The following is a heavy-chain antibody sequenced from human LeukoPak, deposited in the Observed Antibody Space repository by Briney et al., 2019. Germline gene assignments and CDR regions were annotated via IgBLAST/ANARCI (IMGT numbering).Heavy chain of an antibody. CDR2: ISWNSGSI. J-gene: IGHJ4*02. D-gene: IGHD3-22*01. Sequence: SLRLSCAASGFTFDDYAMHWVRQAPGKGLEWVSGISWNSGSIGYADSVKGRFTISRDNAKNSLYLQMNSLRAEDTALYYCAKDWHYDSSGYFDYWGQGTLVTVSS. CDR1: GFTFDDYA. V-gene: IGHV3-9*01. CDR3: AKDWHYDSSGYFDY.